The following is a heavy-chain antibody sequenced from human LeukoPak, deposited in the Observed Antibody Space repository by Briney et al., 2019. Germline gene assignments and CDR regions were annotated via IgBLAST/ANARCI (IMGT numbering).Heavy chain of an antibody. D-gene: IGHD2-15*01. CDR1: GFTFSSYG. Sequence: GGSLRLSCAASGFTFSSYGMSWGRQAPGKGLEWVSLISGSGGSSYYADSVKGRFTISRDNSKNTLYLQMNSLRAEDTAVYHCAILLGYCSSGSCLNVWGQGTTVTVSS. CDR3: AILLGYCSSGSCLNV. CDR2: ISGSGGSS. V-gene: IGHV3-23*01. J-gene: IGHJ6*02.